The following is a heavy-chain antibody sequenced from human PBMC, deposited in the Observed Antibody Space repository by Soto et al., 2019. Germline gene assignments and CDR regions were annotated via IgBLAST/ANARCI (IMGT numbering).Heavy chain of an antibody. V-gene: IGHV3-74*01. CDR1: GFTFSSYW. J-gene: IGHJ6*02. CDR2: TNSDGSST. Sequence: HPGGSLRLSCAASGFTFSSYWMHWVRQAPGKGLVWVSRTNSDGSSTSYADSVKGRFTISRDNAKNTLYLQMNSLRAEDTAVYYCAREKRELLLPYYYYGMDVWGQGTTVTVSS. CDR3: AREKRELLLPYYYYGMDV. D-gene: IGHD1-26*01.